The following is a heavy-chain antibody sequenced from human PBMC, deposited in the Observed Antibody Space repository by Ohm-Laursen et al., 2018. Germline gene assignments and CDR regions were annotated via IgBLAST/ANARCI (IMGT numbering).Heavy chain of an antibody. J-gene: IGHJ2*01. Sequence: SLRLSCTASGFTFTNFGMNWVRQAPGKGLEWVAVISYDGSNKYYADSVKGRFTISRDNSKNTLYLQMNSLRAEDTAVYYCTRAYKGWYFDLWGRGTLVTVSS. V-gene: IGHV3-30*03. CDR1: GFTFTNFG. CDR2: ISYDGSNK. D-gene: IGHD5-24*01. CDR3: TRAYKGWYFDL.